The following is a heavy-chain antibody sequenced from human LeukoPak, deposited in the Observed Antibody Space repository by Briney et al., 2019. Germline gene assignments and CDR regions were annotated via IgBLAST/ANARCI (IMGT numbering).Heavy chain of an antibody. CDR2: IDPDESTT. CDR1: GFTLSSHW. D-gene: IGHD6-13*01. J-gene: IGHJ6*02. Sequence: GRSLRLSCAASGFTLSSHWMHWVRQAPGEGLVWVSRIDPDESTTNYAVSVKGRFTTSRDNAKNTLYLQMNSLRAEDTALYYCTRVQAGRAGLMDVWGRGTTVTVSS. CDR3: TRVQAGRAGLMDV. V-gene: IGHV3-74*01.